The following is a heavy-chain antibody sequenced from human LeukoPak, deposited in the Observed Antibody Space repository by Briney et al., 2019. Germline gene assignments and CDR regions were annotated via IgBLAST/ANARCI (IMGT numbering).Heavy chain of an antibody. Sequence: SETLSLTCTVPGGSISNDYWSWIRQPAGKGLEWIGHIYTSGSTNYNASLKSRVTMSVDTSKNQFSLKLSSVTAADTAVYYCARDRSSSWLYYFDYWGQGTLVIVSS. V-gene: IGHV4-4*07. CDR3: ARDRSSSWLYYFDY. CDR2: IYTSGST. D-gene: IGHD6-13*01. J-gene: IGHJ4*02. CDR1: GGSISNDY.